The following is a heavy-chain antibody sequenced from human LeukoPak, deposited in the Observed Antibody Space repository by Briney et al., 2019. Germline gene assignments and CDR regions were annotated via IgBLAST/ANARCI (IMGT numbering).Heavy chain of an antibody. CDR2: IYPGDSDT. D-gene: IGHD2-15*01. CDR3: ARIHGGLQYYYYYYGMDV. CDR1: GYSFTGYW. Sequence: ESLKISCKGSGYSFTGYWIGWVRQMPGKGLEWMGIIYPGDSDTRYSPSFQGQVTISADKSISTAYLQWSSLKASDTAMYYCARIHGGLQYYYYYYGMDVWGQGTTVTVSS. J-gene: IGHJ6*02. V-gene: IGHV5-51*01.